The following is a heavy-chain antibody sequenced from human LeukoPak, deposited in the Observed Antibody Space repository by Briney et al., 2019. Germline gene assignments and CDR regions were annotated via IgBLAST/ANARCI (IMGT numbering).Heavy chain of an antibody. CDR2: ISSSSGYI. J-gene: IGHJ4*02. Sequence: GGSLRLSCAASGFSFSGYSVNWVRQAPGKGLEWVSSISSSSGYIHYADSVKGRFTISRDNGKNSLYLQMSSLRAEDTAVYYCARSADGWYTRTHDYWGQGTLVTVSS. D-gene: IGHD6-19*01. CDR1: GFSFSGYS. V-gene: IGHV3-21*01. CDR3: ARSADGWYTRTHDY.